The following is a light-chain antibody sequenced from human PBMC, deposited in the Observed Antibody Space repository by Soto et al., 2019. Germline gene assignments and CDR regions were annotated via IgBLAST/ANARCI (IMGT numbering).Light chain of an antibody. Sequence: DIQMTQSPSSLSASVGDRVTITCRASRGIRDALGWYQQKSGKVPKRLIYSASSLQNGVPSRFSGRGYGTEFTLTISSLQPEDFATYYCQQYNSYSYTFGQGTKLEIK. J-gene: IGKJ2*01. CDR3: QQYNSYSYT. CDR2: SAS. CDR1: RGIRDA. V-gene: IGKV1-17*01.